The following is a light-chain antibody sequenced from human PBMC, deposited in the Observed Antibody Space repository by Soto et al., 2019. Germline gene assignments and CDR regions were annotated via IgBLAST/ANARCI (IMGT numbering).Light chain of an antibody. CDR2: KAS. CDR1: QTISSW. J-gene: IGKJ1*01. Sequence: DIQMTHSPSTLPGLVGDRLTIPCRASQTISSWLAWYQQKPGKAPKLLIYKASTLKSGVPSRFSGSGSGTEFTLTISSLQPDDFATYYCQHYNSYSEAFGQGTKVDIK. CDR3: QHYNSYSEA. V-gene: IGKV1-5*03.